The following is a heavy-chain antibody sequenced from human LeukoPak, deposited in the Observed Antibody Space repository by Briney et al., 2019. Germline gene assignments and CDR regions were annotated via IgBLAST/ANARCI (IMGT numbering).Heavy chain of an antibody. CDR3: ARLNPIVRPIGGAFDI. CDR1: GSSFSTYW. V-gene: IGHV5-51*01. D-gene: IGHD1-26*01. Sequence: GESLQISCECSGSSFSTYWIGWVRQLPGKGLEWMGIIYPVDSNTRYSPSFQGQVTISADKSISTAYLQWSSQKARDTSMYYCARLNPIVRPIGGAFDIWGQGTMVTVSS. CDR2: IYPVDSNT. J-gene: IGHJ3*02.